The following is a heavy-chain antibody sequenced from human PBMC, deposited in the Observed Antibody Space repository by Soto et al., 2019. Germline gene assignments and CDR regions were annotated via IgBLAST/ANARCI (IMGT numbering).Heavy chain of an antibody. Sequence: EVQLLESGGGLVQPGGSLRLSCAASGFTFSNYDMSWVRQAPGKGLEWVSGISGSGGSTYYADSVKGRFTISRYNSKNTLYLQMNSLRGEDTAVHYCAKGSGNSRVDAFDIWGQGTMVTVSS. D-gene: IGHD4-4*01. CDR3: AKGSGNSRVDAFDI. V-gene: IGHV3-23*01. CDR2: ISGSGGST. CDR1: GFTFSNYD. J-gene: IGHJ3*02.